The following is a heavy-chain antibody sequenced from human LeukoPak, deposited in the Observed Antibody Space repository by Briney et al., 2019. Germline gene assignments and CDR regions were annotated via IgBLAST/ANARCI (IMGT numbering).Heavy chain of an antibody. Sequence: ASVKVSCKASGYTFTGYYMHWVRQAPGQGLEWMGWINPNSGGTNYAQKFQGRVTMTRDTSISTAYMELSRLRSDDTAVYYCAVLVTFGGVIVPFDYWGQGTLVTLSS. J-gene: IGHJ4*02. D-gene: IGHD3-16*02. CDR2: INPNSGGT. V-gene: IGHV1-2*02. CDR3: AVLVTFGGVIVPFDY. CDR1: GYTFTGYY.